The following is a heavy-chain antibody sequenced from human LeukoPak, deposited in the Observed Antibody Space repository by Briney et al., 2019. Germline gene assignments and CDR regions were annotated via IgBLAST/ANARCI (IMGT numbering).Heavy chain of an antibody. D-gene: IGHD6-13*01. CDR1: GFTFSSYA. V-gene: IGHV3-30*01. Sequence: PGRSLRLSCAASGFTFSSYAMHWVRQAPGKGLEWVAVISCDESNKYYADSVKGRFTISRDNSKNTLYLQMNSLRAEDTAVYYCAREGIAAAGIYYMDVWGKGTTVTVSS. J-gene: IGHJ6*03. CDR3: AREGIAAAGIYYMDV. CDR2: ISCDESNK.